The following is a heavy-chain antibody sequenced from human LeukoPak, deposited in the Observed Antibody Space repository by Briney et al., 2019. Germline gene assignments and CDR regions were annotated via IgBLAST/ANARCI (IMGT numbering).Heavy chain of an antibody. V-gene: IGHV4-30-2*01. D-gene: IGHD3-22*01. CDR1: GGSISSGGYS. J-gene: IGHJ6*02. CDR3: ARAEYYDSSGYYYYYGMDV. CDR2: IYHSGST. Sequence: PSQTLSLTCAVSGGSISSGGYSWSWIRQPPGKGLEWIGYIYHSGSTYHNPSLKSRVTISVDRSKNQFSLKLSSVTAADTAVYYCARAEYYDSSGYYYYYGMDVWGQGTTVTVSS.